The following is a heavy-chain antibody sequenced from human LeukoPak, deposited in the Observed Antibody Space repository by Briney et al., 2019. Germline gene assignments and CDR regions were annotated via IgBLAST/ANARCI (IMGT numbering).Heavy chain of an antibody. Sequence: GGSLRLSCAVSGLTFSSYAMNWVRQAPGKGLEWVSGISGSGAGTYYADSVKGRFTISRDNSKNTLYLQMNSLRAEDTAVYYCAKMVREFYTISYYFDYWGQGTLVTVSS. D-gene: IGHD2-8*01. CDR2: ISGSGAGT. CDR3: AKMVREFYTISYYFDY. J-gene: IGHJ4*02. V-gene: IGHV3-23*01. CDR1: GLTFSSYA.